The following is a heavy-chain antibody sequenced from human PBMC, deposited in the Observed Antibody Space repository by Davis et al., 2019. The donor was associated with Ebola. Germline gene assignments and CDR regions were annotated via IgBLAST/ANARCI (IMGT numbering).Heavy chain of an antibody. CDR3: ARDLGFGAVAGTW. V-gene: IGHV3-33*01. J-gene: IGHJ4*02. CDR2: IWYDGSNK. CDR1: GFTFSSYG. D-gene: IGHD6-19*01. Sequence: PGGPLRLSCAASGFTFSSYGMHWVRQAPGKGLEWVAVIWYDGSNKYYADSVKGRFTISRDNSKNTLYLQMNSLRAEDTAVYYCARDLGFGAVAGTWWGQGTLVTVSS.